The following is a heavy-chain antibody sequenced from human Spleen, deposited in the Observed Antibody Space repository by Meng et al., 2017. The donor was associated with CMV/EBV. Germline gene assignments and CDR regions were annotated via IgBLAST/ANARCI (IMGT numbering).Heavy chain of an antibody. Sequence: LGAWGVLVQPGGSLRLSCAASGFTFSSYAMSWVRQAPGKGLEWVSAISGSGGSTYYVDSVKGRFTISRDNSKNTLYLQMNSLRVEDKAVYYCAKARGWFDPWGQGTLVTVSS. V-gene: IGHV3-23*01. CDR1: GFTFSSYA. J-gene: IGHJ5*02. CDR3: AKARGWFDP. CDR2: ISGSGGST.